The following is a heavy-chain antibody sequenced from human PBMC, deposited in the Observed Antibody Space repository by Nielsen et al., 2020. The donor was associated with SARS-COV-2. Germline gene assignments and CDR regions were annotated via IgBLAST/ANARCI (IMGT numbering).Heavy chain of an antibody. CDR1: GFAFSSYT. Sequence: GESLKISCAASGFAFSSYTMSWVRQAPGKGLEWVSYISSSSSTIYYADSVKGRFTISRDNAKNSLYLQMNSLRDEDTAVYYCARGGQLWSDDAFDIWGQGTMVTVSA. CDR2: ISSSSSTI. D-gene: IGHD5-18*01. CDR3: ARGGQLWSDDAFDI. V-gene: IGHV3-48*02. J-gene: IGHJ3*02.